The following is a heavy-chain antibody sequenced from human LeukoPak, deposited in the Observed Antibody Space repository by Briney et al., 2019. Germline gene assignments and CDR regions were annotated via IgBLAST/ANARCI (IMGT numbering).Heavy chain of an antibody. CDR2: ISSSSSYI. Sequence: GGSLRLSRAASGFTFSSYSMNWVRQAPGKGLEWVSSISSSSSYIYYADSVKGRFTISRDSDTNSLYLQMNSLRAEDTAVYYCARDFVAAAGTEGFDYWGQGTLVTVSS. CDR3: ARDFVAAAGTEGFDY. V-gene: IGHV3-21*01. J-gene: IGHJ4*02. D-gene: IGHD6-13*01. CDR1: GFTFSSYS.